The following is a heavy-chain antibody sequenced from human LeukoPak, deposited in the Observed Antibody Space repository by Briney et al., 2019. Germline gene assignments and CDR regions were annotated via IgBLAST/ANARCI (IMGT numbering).Heavy chain of an antibody. J-gene: IGHJ4*02. CDR3: ARGVTMVRGVIPYYFDY. D-gene: IGHD3-10*01. CDR1: GFTFSSYS. CDR2: ISSSSSYI. Sequence: GGSLRLSCAASGFTFSSYSMNWVRQAPGKGLEWVSSISSSSSYIYYADSVKGRFTISRDNAKNSLYLQMNSLRAEDTAVYYCARGVTMVRGVIPYYFDYWGQGTVVTVSS. V-gene: IGHV3-21*01.